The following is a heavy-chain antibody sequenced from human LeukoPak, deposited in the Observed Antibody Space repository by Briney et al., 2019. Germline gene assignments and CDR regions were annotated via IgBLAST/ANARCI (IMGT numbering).Heavy chain of an antibody. CDR1: GYTFTSYG. CDR3: ARGQGTVTSSYYYYGMDV. D-gene: IGHD4-17*01. Sequence: ASVKVSCKASGYTFTSYGISWVRQAPGQGLEWMGWISAYNGNTNYAQKLQGRVTITTDTSTSTAYMELRSLRSDDTAVYYCARGQGTVTSSYYYYGMDVWGQGTTVTVSS. V-gene: IGHV1-18*01. CDR2: ISAYNGNT. J-gene: IGHJ6*02.